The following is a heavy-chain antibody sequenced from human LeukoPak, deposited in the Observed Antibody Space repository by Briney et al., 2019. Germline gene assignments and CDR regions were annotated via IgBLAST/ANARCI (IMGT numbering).Heavy chain of an antibody. CDR3: ARRGYCSSITCYEYWFDP. CDR1: GGSISSSIYY. V-gene: IGHV4-39*01. J-gene: IGHJ5*02. CDR2: IYYSGST. D-gene: IGHD2-2*01. Sequence: PSETLSLTCTVSGGSISSSIYYWGWIRQPPGKGLEWIGIIYYSGSTYYNPSLKSRLTISVDTSKNQFSLKLSSVTATDTAVYYCARRGYCSSITCYEYWFDPWGQGTLVTVSS.